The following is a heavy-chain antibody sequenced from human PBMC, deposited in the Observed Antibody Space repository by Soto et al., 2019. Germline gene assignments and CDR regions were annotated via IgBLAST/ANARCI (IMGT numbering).Heavy chain of an antibody. CDR2: IDPSDSYT. D-gene: IGHD6-13*01. V-gene: IGHV5-10-1*01. Sequence: PGESLKISCKGSGYSFTSYWISWVRQMPGKGLEWMGRIDPSDSYTNYSPSFQGHVTISADKSISTAYLQWSSLKASDTAMYHCARPSGWYNWLDPWGQGTLVTVSS. J-gene: IGHJ5*02. CDR1: GYSFTSYW. CDR3: ARPSGWYNWLDP.